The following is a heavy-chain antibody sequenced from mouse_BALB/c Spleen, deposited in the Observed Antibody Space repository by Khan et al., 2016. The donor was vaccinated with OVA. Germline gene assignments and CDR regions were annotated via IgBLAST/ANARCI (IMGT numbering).Heavy chain of an antibody. J-gene: IGHJ1*01. CDR2: INTYTGEP. Sequence: QIQLVQSGPELKKPGETVKISCKASGYTFTNYGMNWVKKAPGKGLKWMGWINTYTGEPTYADDFKGRFALSLETYASTAYLQINNLKNEDTTSDFCASGGYWYFDVWGAGTTVTVSS. D-gene: IGHD1-1*02. V-gene: IGHV9-3-1*01. CDR3: ASGGYWYFDV. CDR1: GYTFTNYG.